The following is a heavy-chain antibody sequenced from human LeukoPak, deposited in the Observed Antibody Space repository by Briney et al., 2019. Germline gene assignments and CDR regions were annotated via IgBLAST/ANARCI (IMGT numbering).Heavy chain of an antibody. V-gene: IGHV4-59*01. CDR3: ARALGPPGDFDY. D-gene: IGHD3-10*01. J-gene: IGHJ4*02. Sequence: SETLSLTCTVSGGSISSYYWSWIRQPPGKGLEWIGYIYYSGSTNYNPSLKSRVTISVDTSKNQFSLKLSSVTAADTAVYYCARALGPPGDFDYWGQGTLVTVSS. CDR1: GGSISSYY. CDR2: IYYSGST.